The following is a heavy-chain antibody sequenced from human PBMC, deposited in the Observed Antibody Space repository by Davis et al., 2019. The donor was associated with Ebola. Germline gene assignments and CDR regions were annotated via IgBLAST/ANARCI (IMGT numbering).Heavy chain of an antibody. D-gene: IGHD3-9*01. V-gene: IGHV3-30*18. CDR1: GFTFSSYG. Sequence: PGGSLRLSCEASGFTFSSYGMHWVRQAPGEGLEWVAVISHDGSNKYYADSVKGRFTISRDNPKNTLYLQMNSLRAEDTAVYYCAKSNYDILTGYHDVFHIWGQGTMVTVSS. CDR2: ISHDGSNK. J-gene: IGHJ3*02. CDR3: AKSNYDILTGYHDVFHI.